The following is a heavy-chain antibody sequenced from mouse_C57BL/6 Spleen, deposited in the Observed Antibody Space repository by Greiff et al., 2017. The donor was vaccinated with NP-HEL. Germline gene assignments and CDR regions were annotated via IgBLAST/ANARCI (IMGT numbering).Heavy chain of an antibody. J-gene: IGHJ3*01. CDR3: AGGYDYDWFAY. V-gene: IGHV14-2*01. D-gene: IGHD2-4*01. Sequence: EVQLQQSGAELVKPGASVKLSCTASGFNIKDYYMHWVKQRTEQGREWIGRIDPEDGETKYAPKFQGKATITADTSSNTAYLQLSSLTSEDTAVYYCAGGYDYDWFAYWGQGTLVTVSA. CDR2: IDPEDGET. CDR1: GFNIKDYY.